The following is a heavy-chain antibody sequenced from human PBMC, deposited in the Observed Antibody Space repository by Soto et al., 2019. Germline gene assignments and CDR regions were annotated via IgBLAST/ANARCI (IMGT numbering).Heavy chain of an antibody. CDR3: AKDRYCSSTSCSSLNS. CDR2: ISGRAGNT. D-gene: IGHD2-2*01. Sequence: GGSLRLSCAASGFTFASYTRTWVRQAPGKGLEWVSVISGRAGNTYYADSVKGRFTISRDNSKNTLFLYMSSLRAEDTALYYCAKDRYCSSTSCSSLNSWGQGTLVTVYS. V-gene: IGHV3-23*01. J-gene: IGHJ5*02. CDR1: GFTFASYT.